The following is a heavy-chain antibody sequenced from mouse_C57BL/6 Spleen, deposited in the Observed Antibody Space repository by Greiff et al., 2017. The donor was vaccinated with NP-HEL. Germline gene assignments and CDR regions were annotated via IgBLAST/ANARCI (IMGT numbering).Heavy chain of an antibody. CDR2: INPNNGGT. Sequence: VHVKQSGPELVKPGASVKMSCKASGYTFTDYNMHWVKQSHGKSLEWIGYINPNNGGTSYNQKFKGKATLTVNKSSSTAYMELRSLTSEDSAVYYCARVGDYAPFAYWGQGTLVTVSA. CDR3: ARVGDYAPFAY. D-gene: IGHD2-4*01. CDR1: GYTFTDYN. V-gene: IGHV1-22*01. J-gene: IGHJ3*01.